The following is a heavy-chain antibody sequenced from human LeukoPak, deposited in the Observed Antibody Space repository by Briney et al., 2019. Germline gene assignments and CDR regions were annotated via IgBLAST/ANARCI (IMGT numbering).Heavy chain of an antibody. D-gene: IGHD6-13*01. J-gene: IGHJ4*02. CDR3: AKEGQQQLPPVYYFDY. CDR2: ISGSGGST. Sequence: GGSLRPSCAASGFTFSSYAMSWVRQAPGKGLEWVSAISGSGGSTYYADSVKGRFTISRDNSKNTLYLQMNSLRAENTAAYYCAKEGQQQLPPVYYFDYWGQGTLVTVSS. CDR1: GFTFSSYA. V-gene: IGHV3-23*01.